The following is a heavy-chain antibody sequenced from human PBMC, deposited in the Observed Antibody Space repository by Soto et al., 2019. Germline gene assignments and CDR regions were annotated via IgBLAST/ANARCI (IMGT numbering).Heavy chain of an antibody. Sequence: GGSLRLSCAASGFTFSGSAMHWVRQASGKGLEWVGRIGSKANNYATAYAASVKGRFTISRDDSKNTAYLQMNSLRAEDTAVYYCVKDNLHSGSYENWYFDLWGRGTLVTVSS. D-gene: IGHD1-26*01. V-gene: IGHV3-73*01. CDR3: VKDNLHSGSYENWYFDL. CDR2: IGSKANNYAT. J-gene: IGHJ2*01. CDR1: GFTFSGSA.